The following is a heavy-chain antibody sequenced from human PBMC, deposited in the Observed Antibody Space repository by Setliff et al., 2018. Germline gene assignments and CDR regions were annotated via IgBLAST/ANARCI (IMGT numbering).Heavy chain of an antibody. CDR3: ARELRSPYWHLDS. V-gene: IGHV1-69*13. Sequence: SVKVSCKSSGGTFSSSGITWVRQAPGQGLQWLGRFIPILGATNYSQNFQGRVTITADESTSTGYMELRSLRSDDTAVYYCARELRSPYWHLDSWGQGTQVTVSS. CDR1: GGTFSSSG. D-gene: IGHD3-16*01. CDR2: FIPILGAT. J-gene: IGHJ5*01.